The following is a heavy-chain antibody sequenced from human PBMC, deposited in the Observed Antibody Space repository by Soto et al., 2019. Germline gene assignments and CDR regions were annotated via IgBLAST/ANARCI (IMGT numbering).Heavy chain of an antibody. V-gene: IGHV1-2*02. D-gene: IGHD1-1*01. Sequence: GASVKVSCKASGYTFTSYYMHWVRHAPGQGLEWMGRINPNSGGTNYAQKFQGRVTMTRDTSISTAYMELSRLRSDDTAVYYCARYQLQRRGPYYYYYMDVWGKGTTVTVSS. CDR1: GYTFTSYY. CDR3: ARYQLQRRGPYYYYYMDV. CDR2: INPNSGGT. J-gene: IGHJ6*03.